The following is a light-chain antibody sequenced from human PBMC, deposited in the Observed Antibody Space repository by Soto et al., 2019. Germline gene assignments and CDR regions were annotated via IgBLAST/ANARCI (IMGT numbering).Light chain of an antibody. Sequence: QSALTQPASLSGSPGQSITISCTGTSSDIGAYDYVSWFQQHPGKAPKLMISEVSNRPSGVSNRFSGSKSGNTASLTISGLQAEDEADYYCSSYTSSSPWVFGGGTKVTVL. CDR2: EVS. CDR1: SSDIGAYDY. V-gene: IGLV2-14*01. CDR3: SSYTSSSPWV. J-gene: IGLJ3*02.